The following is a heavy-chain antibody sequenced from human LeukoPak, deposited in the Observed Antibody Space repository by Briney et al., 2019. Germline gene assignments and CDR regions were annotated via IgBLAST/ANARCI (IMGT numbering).Heavy chain of an antibody. V-gene: IGHV3-30-3*01. CDR3: ARALSSGYVDAFDI. CDR2: ISYDGSNK. Sequence: GVLRLSCAASGFTFSSYAMHWVRQAPGKGLEWVAVISYDGSNKYYADSVKGRFTISRDNSKNTLYLQMNSLRAEDTAVYYCARALSSGYVDAFDIWGQGTMVTVSS. CDR1: GFTFSSYA. D-gene: IGHD3-22*01. J-gene: IGHJ3*02.